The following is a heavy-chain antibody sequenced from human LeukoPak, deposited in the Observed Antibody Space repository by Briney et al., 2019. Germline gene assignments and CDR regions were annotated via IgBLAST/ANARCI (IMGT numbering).Heavy chain of an antibody. D-gene: IGHD2-2*01. CDR3: ARGYCSSTSCYKLGNDAFDI. CDR2: FNHSGST. J-gene: IGHJ3*02. Sequence: SETLSLTCAVYGGSYRGYYWRWLRQPRGKGLEWLGEFNHSGSTNYNRLLKSRVTIPVDTSKNQFSLKLSSVTAADTAVYYCARGYCSSTSCYKLGNDAFDIWGQGTMVTVSS. V-gene: IGHV4-34*01. CDR1: GGSYRGYY.